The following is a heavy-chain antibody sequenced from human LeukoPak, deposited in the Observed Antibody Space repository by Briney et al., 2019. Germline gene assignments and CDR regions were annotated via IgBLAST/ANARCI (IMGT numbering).Heavy chain of an antibody. J-gene: IGHJ3*02. V-gene: IGHV3-21*01. CDR1: GFAFSSYS. CDR2: ISSSSSYI. CDR3: ARDRHSSDWYREAFDI. Sequence: PGGSLRLSCAASGFAFSSYSMNWVRQAPGKGLEWVSSISSSSSYIYYADSVKGRFTISRDNAKNSLYLQMNSLRAEDTAVYYCARDRHSSDWYREAFDIWGQGTMVTVSS. D-gene: IGHD6-19*01.